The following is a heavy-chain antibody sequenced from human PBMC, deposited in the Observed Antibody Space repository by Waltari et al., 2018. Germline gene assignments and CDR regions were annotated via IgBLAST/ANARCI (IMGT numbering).Heavy chain of an antibody. J-gene: IGHJ4*02. CDR1: VFTFRDYA. CDR2: IDDNAGNA. CDR3: AKEMTPYSSSSDFDS. D-gene: IGHD6-6*01. Sequence: EVQLLESGGGLERPGGSMRLSCPSSVFTFRDYAIGWVRQAPGKGLEWVAEIDDNAGNAYYAASVTGRFTISRDNSKNTLYLRMNSLRVEDTAIYYCAKEMTPYSSSSDFDSWGQGTLVTVSS. V-gene: IGHV3-23*01.